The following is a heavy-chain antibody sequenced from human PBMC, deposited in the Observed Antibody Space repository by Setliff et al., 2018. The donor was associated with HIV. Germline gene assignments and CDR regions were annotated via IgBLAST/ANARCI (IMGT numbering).Heavy chain of an antibody. Sequence: PSETLSLTCTVSGGSISSSSYYWGWIRQPPGKGLEWIGSIYYSGSTYYNPSLKSRVTISVDTSKNQFSLKLSSVTAADTAVYYCATASSSSWFTYYYYMDVWGKGTTVT. J-gene: IGHJ6*03. V-gene: IGHV4-39*01. CDR3: ATASSSSWFTYYYYMDV. CDR1: GGSISSSSYY. CDR2: IYYSGST. D-gene: IGHD6-13*01.